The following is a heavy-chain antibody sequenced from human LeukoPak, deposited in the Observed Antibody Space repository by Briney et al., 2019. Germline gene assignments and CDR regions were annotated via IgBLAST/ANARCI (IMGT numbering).Heavy chain of an antibody. D-gene: IGHD1-26*01. CDR1: GGSISSYY. Sequence: SETLSLTCTVSGGSISSYYWSWIRQPPGKGLEWIGYIYYSGSTYYNPSLKSRVTISVDTSKNQFSLKLSSVTAADTAVYYCARDRGPGATPTYWGQGTLVTVSS. V-gene: IGHV4-59*12. CDR3: ARDRGPGATPTY. CDR2: IYYSGST. J-gene: IGHJ4*02.